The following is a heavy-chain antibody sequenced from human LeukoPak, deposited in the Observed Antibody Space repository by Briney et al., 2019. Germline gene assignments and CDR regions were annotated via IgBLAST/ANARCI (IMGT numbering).Heavy chain of an antibody. CDR1: GGSISSSSYY. D-gene: IGHD3-10*01. V-gene: IGHV4-39*07. Sequence: SETLSLTCTVSGGSISSSSYYWGWIRQPPGKGLEWIGSIYYSGSTYYNPSLKSRVTISVDTSKNQFSLKLSSVTAADTAVYYCVRLWFGGSHWGQGTLVTVSS. CDR3: VRLWFGGSH. CDR2: IYYSGST. J-gene: IGHJ4*02.